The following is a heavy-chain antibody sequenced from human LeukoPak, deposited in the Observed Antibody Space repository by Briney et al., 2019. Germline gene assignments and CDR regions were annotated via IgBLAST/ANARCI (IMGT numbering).Heavy chain of an antibody. CDR1: GFTFSSYW. Sequence: GGSLRLSCAASGFTFSSYWMHWVRQTPGKGLVWVSRIKSDGSTIYADSVKGRFTISRDNSKNTLYLQMSSLRAEDTAVYFCANLYGSNYYFDYWGQGTLVTVSS. J-gene: IGHJ4*02. CDR2: IKSDGST. CDR3: ANLYGSNYYFDY. D-gene: IGHD4-23*01. V-gene: IGHV3-74*01.